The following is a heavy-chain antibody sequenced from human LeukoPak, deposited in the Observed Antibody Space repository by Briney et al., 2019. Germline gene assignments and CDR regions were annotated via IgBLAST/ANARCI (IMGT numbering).Heavy chain of an antibody. D-gene: IGHD4-17*01. CDR3: ARTEHDYGDSIDY. V-gene: IGHV4-59*01. CDR1: GGSISSYY. Sequence: SSETLSLTCTVSGGSISSYYWSWIRQPPGKGLEWIGYIYYSGSTNYNPSLKSRVTISVDTSKNQFSLKLSSVTPADTAVYYCARTEHDYGDSIDYWGQGTLVTVSS. J-gene: IGHJ4*02. CDR2: IYYSGST.